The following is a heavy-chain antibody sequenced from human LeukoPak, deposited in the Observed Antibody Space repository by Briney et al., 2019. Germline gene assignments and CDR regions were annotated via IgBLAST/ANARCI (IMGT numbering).Heavy chain of an antibody. CDR2: ISSSGSTI. CDR3: AELGITMIGGV. J-gene: IGHJ6*04. V-gene: IGHV3-48*03. Sequence: SGGSLRLSCAASGFTFSSYEMNWVRQAPGKGLEWVSYISSSGSTIYYADSVKGRFTISRDNAKNSLYLQMNSLRAQATAVYYCAELGITMIGGVWGKGTTVTISS. CDR1: GFTFSSYE. D-gene: IGHD3-10*02.